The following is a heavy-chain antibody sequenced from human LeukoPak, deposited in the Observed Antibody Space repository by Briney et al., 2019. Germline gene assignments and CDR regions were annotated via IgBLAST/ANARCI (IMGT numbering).Heavy chain of an antibody. CDR3: AREARNGVYFDN. Sequence: SETLSLTCTVSGGSVSSNSYYWGWIRQPPGKGLKWIGSIYYSGSTYYNPSLKSRVTISVDTSKNQFSLKLSSVTAADTAIYYCAREARNGVYFDNWGQGTLVTVSS. CDR2: IYYSGST. CDR1: GGSVSSNSYY. J-gene: IGHJ4*02. V-gene: IGHV4-39*01. D-gene: IGHD2-8*01.